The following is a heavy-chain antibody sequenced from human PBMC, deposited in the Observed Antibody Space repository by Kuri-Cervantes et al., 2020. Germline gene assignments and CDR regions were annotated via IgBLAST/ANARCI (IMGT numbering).Heavy chain of an antibody. CDR3: ARDDYRVGTDAFDI. Sequence: SVKVSCKASGGTISSYAISWVRQAPGQGLEWMGGIIPIFATANYAQKFQGRVTITADKSTSTAYMELSSLRSEDTAVYYCARDDYRVGTDAFDIWGQGTTVTVSS. CDR2: IIPIFATA. V-gene: IGHV1-69*06. CDR1: GGTISSYA. J-gene: IGHJ3*02. D-gene: IGHD4-11*01.